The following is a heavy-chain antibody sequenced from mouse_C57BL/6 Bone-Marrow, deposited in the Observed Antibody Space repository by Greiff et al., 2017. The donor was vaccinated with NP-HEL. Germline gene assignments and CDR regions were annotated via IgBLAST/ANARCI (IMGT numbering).Heavy chain of an antibody. Sequence: VQLQQSGTVLARPGASVKMSCKTSGYTFTSYWMHWVKQRPGQGLEWIGAIYPGNSDTSYNQKFKGKATLTAVTSASTAYMELSSLTNEYSAVYYCKNWGYYAMDDWGQGTSVTVSS. CDR1: GYTFTSYW. CDR2: IYPGNSDT. D-gene: IGHD4-1*01. V-gene: IGHV1-5*01. J-gene: IGHJ4*01. CDR3: KNWGYYAMDD.